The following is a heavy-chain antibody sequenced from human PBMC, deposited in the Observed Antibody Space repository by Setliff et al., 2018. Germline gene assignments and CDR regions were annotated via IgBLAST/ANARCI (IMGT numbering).Heavy chain of an antibody. CDR2: IYYSGST. J-gene: IGHJ4*02. CDR1: GGSISSSSYY. D-gene: IGHD3-22*01. V-gene: IGHV4-39*07. Sequence: SETLSLTCTVSGGSISSSSYYWGWIRQPPGKGLEWIGSIYYSGSTYYNPSLKSRVTIAVDTSKNQFSRKLSYVPAADTAVYYCAREGYDDSSGYWADFDYWGQGTLVTVSS. CDR3: AREGYDDSSGYWADFDY.